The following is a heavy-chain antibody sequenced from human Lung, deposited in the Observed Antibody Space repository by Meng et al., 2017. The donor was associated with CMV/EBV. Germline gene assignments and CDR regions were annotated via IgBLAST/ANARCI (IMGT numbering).Heavy chain of an antibody. CDR2: IIPIFGTA. Sequence: SXXVSXKASGGTFSSYAISWVRQAPGQGLEWMGGIIPIFGTANYAQKFQGRVTITTDESTSTAYMELSSLRSEDTAVYYCARGPGIAVAGLFDYWRQGTLVTVSS. D-gene: IGHD6-19*01. V-gene: IGHV1-69*05. CDR3: ARGPGIAVAGLFDY. CDR1: GGTFSSYA. J-gene: IGHJ4*02.